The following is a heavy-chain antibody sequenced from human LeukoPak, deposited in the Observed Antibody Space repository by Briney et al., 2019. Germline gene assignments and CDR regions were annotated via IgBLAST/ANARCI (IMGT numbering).Heavy chain of an antibody. CDR1: GFTFSNYA. D-gene: IGHD6-13*01. J-gene: IGHJ4*02. CDR2: VSGGGSST. Sequence: GGSLRLSCVASGFTFSNYAMNWVRQAPGKGLEWASGVSGGGSSTYYADSVKGRFTISRDNSKNMLYLQMNSLRAEDTAVYYCAKDLYTSRYACCFDYWGQGTLVTVSS. V-gene: IGHV3-23*01. CDR3: AKDLYTSRYACCFDY.